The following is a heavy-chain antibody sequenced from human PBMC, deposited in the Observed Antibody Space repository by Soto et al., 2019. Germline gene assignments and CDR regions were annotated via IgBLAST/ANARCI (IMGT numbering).Heavy chain of an antibody. D-gene: IGHD4-17*01. Sequence: SETLSLTCTVSGGSILNGGHYWTWIRQHPGKGLEWIGRIFFSGNTHYNPALKSRLTFSLDTAKNQFSLKLTSVTAADTAIYYCARDNYGGMLDFRGPGTLVTVSS. CDR2: IFFSGNT. V-gene: IGHV4-31*03. CDR1: GGSILNGGHY. J-gene: IGHJ4*02. CDR3: ARDNYGGMLDF.